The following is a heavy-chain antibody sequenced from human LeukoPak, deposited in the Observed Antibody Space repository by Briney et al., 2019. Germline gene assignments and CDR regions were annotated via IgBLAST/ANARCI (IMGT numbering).Heavy chain of an antibody. CDR3: ARDFRDGSGQGYYYYGMDV. D-gene: IGHD3-22*01. CDR2: IYYSGST. CDR1: GGSISSGDYY. Sequence: PSETLSLTCTVSGGSISSGDYYWSWIRQPPGKGLEWIGYIYYSGSTYYNPSLKSRVTISVDTSKNQFSLKLSSVTAADTAGYYCARDFRDGSGQGYYYYGMDVWGQGTTVTVSS. V-gene: IGHV4-30-4*01. J-gene: IGHJ6*02.